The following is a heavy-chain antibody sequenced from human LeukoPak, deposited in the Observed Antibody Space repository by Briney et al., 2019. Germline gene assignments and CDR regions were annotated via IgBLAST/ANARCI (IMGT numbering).Heavy chain of an antibody. CDR2: ISYDGSNK. Sequence: GGSLRLSCAASGFTFSSYAMHWVRQAPGKWLEWVAVISYDGSNKYYADSVKGRFTISRDNSKNTLYLQMNSLRAEDTAVYYCARDPVFYDSSGWGYYFDYWGQGTLVTVSS. V-gene: IGHV3-30*04. D-gene: IGHD3-22*01. CDR3: ARDPVFYDSSGWGYYFDY. CDR1: GFTFSSYA. J-gene: IGHJ4*02.